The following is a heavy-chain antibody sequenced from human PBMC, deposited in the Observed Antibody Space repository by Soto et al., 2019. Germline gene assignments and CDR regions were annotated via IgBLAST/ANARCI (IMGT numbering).Heavy chain of an antibody. CDR1: GGTFSSYG. CDR3: ARFSGGSYNTYYFYYGMDV. V-gene: IGHV1-18*01. J-gene: IGHJ6*02. Sequence: ASVKVSCKASGGTFSSYGISWVRQVPGQGLDWMGWISAYNGNTKYAQDLQGRVTMTTDTSTSTAYMELRSLRSDDTAVYYCARFSGGSYNTYYFYYGMDVWGQGTTVTVSS. CDR2: ISAYNGNT. D-gene: IGHD2-15*01.